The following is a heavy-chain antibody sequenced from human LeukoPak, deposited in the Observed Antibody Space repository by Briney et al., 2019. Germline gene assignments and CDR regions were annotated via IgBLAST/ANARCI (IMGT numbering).Heavy chain of an antibody. J-gene: IGHJ6*02. V-gene: IGHV4-39*01. Sequence: SETLSLTCTVSGGSISSSSHSWGWIRQPPGKGLEWTGTIYYTGRTYYNPSLESRLTISVDTSKNQFSLKLTSVTAADTAVYYCARHGVPSTFISYYGMDVWGQGTTVTVSS. D-gene: IGHD3-16*01. CDR1: GGSISSSSHS. CDR3: ARHGVPSTFISYYGMDV. CDR2: IYYTGRT.